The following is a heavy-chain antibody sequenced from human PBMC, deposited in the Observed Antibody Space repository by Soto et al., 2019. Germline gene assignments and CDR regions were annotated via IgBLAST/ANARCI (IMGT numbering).Heavy chain of an antibody. CDR2: ISSSGSTI. Sequence: GGSLRLSCAASGFTFSSYEMNWVRQAPGKGLEWVSYISSSGSTIYYADSVKGRFTISRDNAKNSLYLQMNSLRAEDTAVYYCARGSSSSNGSDCWGQGTLVTVS. V-gene: IGHV3-48*03. J-gene: IGHJ5*01. CDR1: GFTFSSYE. D-gene: IGHD6-6*01. CDR3: ARGSSSSNGSDC.